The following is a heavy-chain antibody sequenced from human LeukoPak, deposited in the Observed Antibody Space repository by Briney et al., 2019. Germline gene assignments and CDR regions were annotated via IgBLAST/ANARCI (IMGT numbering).Heavy chain of an antibody. D-gene: IGHD6-13*01. Sequence: SETLSLTCAVSGYSISSGYYWGWIRQPPGKGLEWIGSIYHSGSTDYNPSLKSRVTISVDTSKNQFSLKLSSVTAADTAVYYCALAAAGTRGGIDYWGQGTLVTVSS. V-gene: IGHV4-38-2*01. CDR1: GYSISSGYY. CDR3: ALAAAGTRGGIDY. CDR2: IYHSGST. J-gene: IGHJ4*02.